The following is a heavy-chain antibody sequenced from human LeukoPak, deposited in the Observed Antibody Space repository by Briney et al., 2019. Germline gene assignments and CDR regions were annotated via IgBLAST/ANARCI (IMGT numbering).Heavy chain of an antibody. CDR1: GGSISSYY. CDR3: ARAAVPYYFDY. D-gene: IGHD2-2*01. CDR2: IYYSGST. J-gene: IGHJ4*02. Sequence: SETLSHTCTVSGGSISSYYWSWIRQPPGKGLEWIGYIYYSGSTNYNPSLKSRVTISVDTSKNQFSLKLSSVTAADTAVYYCARAAVPYYFDYWGQGTLVTVS. V-gene: IGHV4-59*01.